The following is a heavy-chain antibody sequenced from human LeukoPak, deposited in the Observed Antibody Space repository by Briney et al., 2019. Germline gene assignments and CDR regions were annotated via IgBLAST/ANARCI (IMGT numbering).Heavy chain of an antibody. D-gene: IGHD3-22*01. V-gene: IGHV4-4*07. CDR2: IYTSGST. Sequence: SETLSLTCTVSGGSISSYYWSWIRQPAGKGLEWIARIYTSGSTNYNPSLKSRVTMSVDTSKNQFSLKLSSVTAADTAVYYCARSYDYYDSSGYWGDAFDIWGQGTMVTVSS. CDR3: ARSYDYYDSSGYWGDAFDI. CDR1: GGSISSYY. J-gene: IGHJ3*02.